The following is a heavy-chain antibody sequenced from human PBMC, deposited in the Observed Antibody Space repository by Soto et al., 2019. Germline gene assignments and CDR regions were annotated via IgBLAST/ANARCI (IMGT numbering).Heavy chain of an antibody. Sequence: PGGSLRLSCAASGFTFSDYYMSWIRQAPGKGLEWVSYISSSANTIYYPDSVKGRFTISRDNAKNSLYLQMNRLRAEDTAVYYCARVPLKSHYYHSTPPDYWGQGTLVTVSS. CDR3: ARVPLKSHYYHSTPPDY. CDR1: GFTFSDYY. J-gene: IGHJ4*02. V-gene: IGHV3-11*01. CDR2: ISSSANTI. D-gene: IGHD3-22*01.